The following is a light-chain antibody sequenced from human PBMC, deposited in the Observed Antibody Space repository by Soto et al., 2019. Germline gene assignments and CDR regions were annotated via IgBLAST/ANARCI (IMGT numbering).Light chain of an antibody. Sequence: ENVLTQSPGTLSLSPGERATLSCRASQNVSSSYLTWYQQKPGQAPRLLIYGASSRATDIPDRFSGSGSGTDFTLTFRRLEPEDFAVYYCQQYDSSPVTFGQGTKLEIK. J-gene: IGKJ2*01. CDR3: QQYDSSPVT. V-gene: IGKV3-20*01. CDR1: QNVSSSY. CDR2: GAS.